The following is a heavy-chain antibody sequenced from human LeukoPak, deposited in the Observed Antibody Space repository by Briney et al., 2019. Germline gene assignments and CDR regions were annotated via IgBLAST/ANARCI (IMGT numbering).Heavy chain of an antibody. J-gene: IGHJ4*02. V-gene: IGHV3-23*01. D-gene: IGHD4-17*01. Sequence: GGSMRLAWAAYGFPFSTYAMSWDRQAPGDGLEWVSSIRGSDGSTYYADSVKGRFAISRDNSKNTLYLQMNSLRAEDTAVYYCAKDVYGDYGGLDYWGQGTLVTVSS. CDR1: GFPFSTYA. CDR2: IRGSDGST. CDR3: AKDVYGDYGGLDY.